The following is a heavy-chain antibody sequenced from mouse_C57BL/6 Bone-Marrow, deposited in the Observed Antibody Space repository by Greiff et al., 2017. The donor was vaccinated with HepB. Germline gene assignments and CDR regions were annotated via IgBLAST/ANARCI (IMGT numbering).Heavy chain of an antibody. V-gene: IGHV1-15*01. CDR2: IDPETGGT. CDR3: TRCSTTVVSDWYFDV. J-gene: IGHJ1*03. Sequence: VQLQQSGAELVRPGASVTLSCKASGYTFTDYEMHWVKQTPVHGLEWIGAIDPETGGTAYNQKFKGKAILTADKSSSTAYMELRSLTSEDSAVYYCTRCSTTVVSDWYFDVWGTGTTVTVSS. CDR1: GYTFTDYE. D-gene: IGHD1-1*01.